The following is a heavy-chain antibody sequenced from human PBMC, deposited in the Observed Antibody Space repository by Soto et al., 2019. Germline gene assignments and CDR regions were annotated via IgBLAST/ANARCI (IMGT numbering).Heavy chain of an antibody. V-gene: IGHV3-7*05. CDR1: GIIFNNYW. J-gene: IGHJ3*02. CDR3: ARDGSPYCGGDCYLDAFDI. Sequence: EVQLVESGGGLVQSGGSLRLSCAASGIIFNNYWMTWVRQAPGKGLEWVANINEDGSVQNYVDSVKGRFTISRDNAKNSLYLQMNDLRGEDTAVYYCARDGSPYCGGDCYLDAFDIWGQGTMVTVSS. CDR2: INEDGSVQ. D-gene: IGHD2-21*02.